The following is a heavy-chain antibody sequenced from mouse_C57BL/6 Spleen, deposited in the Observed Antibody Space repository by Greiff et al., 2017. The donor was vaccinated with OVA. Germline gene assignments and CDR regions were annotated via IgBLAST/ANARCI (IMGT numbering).Heavy chain of an antibody. V-gene: IGHV1-82*01. CDR1: GYAFSSSW. CDR2: IYPGDGDT. Sequence: QVQLQQSGPELVKPGASVKISCKASGYAFSSSWMNWVKQRPGKGLEWIGRIYPGDGDTNYNGKFKGKATLTADKSSSTAYMQLSSLTSEDSAVYFCARGNRNYVNFDVWGTGTTVTVSS. CDR3: ARGNRNYVNFDV. D-gene: IGHD2-1*01. J-gene: IGHJ1*03.